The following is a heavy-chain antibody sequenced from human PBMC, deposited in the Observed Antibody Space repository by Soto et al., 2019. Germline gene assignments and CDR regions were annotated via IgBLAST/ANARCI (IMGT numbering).Heavy chain of an antibody. CDR3: TRADYGDYNWFDP. V-gene: IGHV4-30-4*01. CDR1: GGSISSYY. D-gene: IGHD4-17*01. J-gene: IGHJ5*02. Sequence: SETLSLTCTVSGGSISSYYWSWIRQPPGKGLEWIGYIYYSGSTYYNPSLKSRVTISVDTSKNQFSLTLSSVTAADTAVYYCTRADYGDYNWFDPWGQGTLVTVSS. CDR2: IYYSGST.